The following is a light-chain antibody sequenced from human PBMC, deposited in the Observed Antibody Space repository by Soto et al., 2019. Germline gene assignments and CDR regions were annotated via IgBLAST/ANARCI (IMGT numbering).Light chain of an antibody. CDR2: RTS. J-gene: IGKJ5*01. Sequence: EIVMTQSPATLSVSPGERATLSCRASQSISSNLAWYQQKPGQAPRLLMFRTSSRATGFPARFSGSGSGTEFTLTISRLQPEDIATYYCQQYENLPTFGQGTRLEIK. V-gene: IGKV3-15*01. CDR1: QSISSN. CDR3: QQYENLPT.